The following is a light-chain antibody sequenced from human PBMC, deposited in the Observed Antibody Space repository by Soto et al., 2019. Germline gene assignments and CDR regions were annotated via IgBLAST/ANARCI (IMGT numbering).Light chain of an antibody. CDR3: CSYAGSYTFV. CDR1: SSDVGGYNY. V-gene: IGLV2-11*01. Sequence: QSVLTQPRSVSGSPGQSVTISCTGTSSDVGGYNYVSWYQQHPGKAPKLIIYDVSKRPSGVPDRFSGSKSANTASLTISGLQAEDEAHYYCCSYAGSYTFVFGRGTKVTAL. J-gene: IGLJ1*01. CDR2: DVS.